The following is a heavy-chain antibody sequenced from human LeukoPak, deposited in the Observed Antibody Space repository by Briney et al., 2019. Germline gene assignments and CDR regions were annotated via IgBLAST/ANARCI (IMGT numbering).Heavy chain of an antibody. CDR2: IKQDGSEK. Sequence: QSGGSLRLSCAASGFTFSSYWMSWVRQAPGKGLEWVANIKQDGSEKYYVDSVKGRFTISRDNAKNSLYLQMNSLRAEDTAVYYCARADSSSSGAFDIWGQGTMVTVSS. D-gene: IGHD6-6*01. J-gene: IGHJ3*02. CDR1: GFTFSSYW. V-gene: IGHV3-7*01. CDR3: ARADSSSSGAFDI.